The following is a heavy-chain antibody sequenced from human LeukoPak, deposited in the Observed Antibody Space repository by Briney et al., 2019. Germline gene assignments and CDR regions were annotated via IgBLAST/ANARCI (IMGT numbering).Heavy chain of an antibody. J-gene: IGHJ6*03. CDR3: ARGRVVPAAMYYYYYMDV. V-gene: IGHV1-18*01. CDR1: GYTFTIYG. Sequence: ASVKVSCKASGYTFTIYGISWVRQAPGQGLEWMGWISAYNGNTNYSQKLQGRVTMTTDTSTSTAYMELRSLRSDDTAVYYCARGRVVPAAMYYYYYMDVWGKGTTVTISS. CDR2: ISAYNGNT. D-gene: IGHD2-2*01.